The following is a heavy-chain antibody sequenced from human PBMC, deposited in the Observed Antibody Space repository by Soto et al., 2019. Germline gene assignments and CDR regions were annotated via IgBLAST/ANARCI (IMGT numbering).Heavy chain of an antibody. Sequence: EVQLLESGGGLVQPGGSLRLSCAASGFTFSSYAMSWVRQAPGKGLEWVSAISGSGGSTYYADSVKGRFTISRDNSKNTLYLQMNSMRAADTAVYYCAKHPIVVVPPRLFDYWGQGTLVTVSS. D-gene: IGHD3-22*01. CDR1: GFTFSSYA. CDR3: AKHPIVVVPPRLFDY. V-gene: IGHV3-23*01. CDR2: ISGSGGST. J-gene: IGHJ4*02.